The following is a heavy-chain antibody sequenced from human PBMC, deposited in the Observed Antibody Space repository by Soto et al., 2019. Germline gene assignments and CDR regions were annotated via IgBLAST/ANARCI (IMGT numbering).Heavy chain of an antibody. V-gene: IGHV3-11*05. D-gene: IGHD6-25*01. CDR2: ISSSRSYT. J-gene: IGHJ4*02. CDR1: GFTFSDYY. Sequence: PGGSLRLSCAASGFTFSDYYMSWIRQAPGKGLEWVSYISSSRSYTNYADSVKGRFTISRDNAKNSLYLQMSSLRAEDTAVYYCARESRSSDFDYWGQGTLVTVSS. CDR3: ARESRSSDFDY.